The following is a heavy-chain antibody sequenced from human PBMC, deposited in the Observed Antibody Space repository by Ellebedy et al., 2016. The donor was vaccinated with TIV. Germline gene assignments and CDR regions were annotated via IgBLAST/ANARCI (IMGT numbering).Heavy chain of an antibody. V-gene: IGHV1-8*01. D-gene: IGHD1-1*01. CDR1: GYTFTSYD. CDR3: ARAPFYRTNDLDY. CDR2: MNPNSGNT. J-gene: IGHJ4*02. Sequence: ASVKVSCXASGYTFTSYDINWVRQATGQGLERMGWMNPNSGNTGYAQKFQGRVTMTRNTSISTAYMELSSLRSEDTAVYYCARAPFYRTNDLDYWGQGTLVTVSS.